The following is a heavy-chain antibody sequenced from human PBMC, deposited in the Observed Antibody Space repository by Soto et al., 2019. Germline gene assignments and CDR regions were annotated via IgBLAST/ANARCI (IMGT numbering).Heavy chain of an antibody. CDR3: ASSRDRPPKKNAFDI. CDR1: GGTFSSNT. D-gene: IGHD2-2*01. V-gene: IGHV1-69*02. CDR2: IIPILGIA. J-gene: IGHJ3*02. Sequence: GASVKVSCKASGGTFSSNTRSWVRHAPGQGLEWMGRIIPILGIANYAQKFQGRVTITADKSTSTAYMELSSLRSEDTAVYYCASSRDRPPKKNAFDIWGQGTMVTVSS.